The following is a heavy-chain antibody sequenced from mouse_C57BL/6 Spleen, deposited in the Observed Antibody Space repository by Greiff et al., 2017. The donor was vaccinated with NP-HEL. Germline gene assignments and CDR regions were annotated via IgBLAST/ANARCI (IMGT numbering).Heavy chain of an antibody. CDR2: IRNKANGYTT. V-gene: IGHV7-3*01. CDR3: ARYKGGGEDWFAY. D-gene: IGHD1-1*02. J-gene: IGHJ3*01. Sequence: VQLQQSGGGLVQPGGSLSLSCAASGFTFTDYYMSWVRQPPGKALEWLGFIRNKANGYTTEYSASVKGRFTTSRDNSQSILYLQMNALRAEDSATYYCARYKGGGEDWFAYWGQGTLVTVSA. CDR1: GFTFTDYY.